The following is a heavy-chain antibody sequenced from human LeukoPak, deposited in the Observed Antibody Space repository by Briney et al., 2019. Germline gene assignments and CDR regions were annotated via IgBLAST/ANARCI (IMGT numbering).Heavy chain of an antibody. J-gene: IGHJ3*02. Sequence: SVKVSCKASGCTFSSYAISWVRQAPGQGLEWMGGIIPIFGTANYAQKFQGRVTITADESTSTAYMELSSLRSEDTAVYYCARGAGSYYHDAFDIWGQGTMVTVSS. CDR3: ARGAGSYYHDAFDI. CDR1: GCTFSSYA. CDR2: IIPIFGTA. D-gene: IGHD3-10*01. V-gene: IGHV1-69*01.